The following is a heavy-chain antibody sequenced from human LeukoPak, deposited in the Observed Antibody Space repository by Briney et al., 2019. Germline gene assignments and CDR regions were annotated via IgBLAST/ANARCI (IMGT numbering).Heavy chain of an antibody. Sequence: GGSLRLSCAASGFTLSSYWMHGVRQAPAKGLVWVSRINTDGSSTSYADSVKGRFTISRDNAKNTLYLQMNSLRAEDTAVYYCARAYSSRETNVFDPWGQGTLVTVPS. D-gene: IGHD6-13*01. J-gene: IGHJ5*02. CDR2: INTDGSST. V-gene: IGHV3-74*01. CDR3: ARAYSSRETNVFDP. CDR1: GFTLSSYW.